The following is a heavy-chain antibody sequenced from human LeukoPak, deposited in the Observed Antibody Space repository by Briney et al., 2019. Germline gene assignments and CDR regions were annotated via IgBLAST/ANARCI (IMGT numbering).Heavy chain of an antibody. CDR1: GYTFTSYY. Sequence: ASVKVSCKASGYTFTSYYMHWVRQAPGQGLEWMGRINPNSGGTNYAQKFQGRVTMTRDTSISTAYMELSRLRSDDTAVYYCARDLVTGWRSSGWYHWYFDLWGRGTLVTVSS. J-gene: IGHJ2*01. CDR3: ARDLVTGWRSSGWYHWYFDL. V-gene: IGHV1-2*06. CDR2: INPNSGGT. D-gene: IGHD6-19*01.